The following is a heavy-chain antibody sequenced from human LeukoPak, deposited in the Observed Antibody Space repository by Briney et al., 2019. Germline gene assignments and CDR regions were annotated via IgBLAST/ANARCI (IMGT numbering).Heavy chain of an antibody. Sequence: ASVKVSCKASGYTFTGYYMHWVRQAPGQGREWMGWINPNSGGTNYAQKFQGRVTMTRDTSISTAYMELSRLRSDDTAVYYCARVFLGYYDFWSGYDYWGQGTLVTVSS. D-gene: IGHD3-3*01. CDR1: GYTFTGYY. CDR3: ARVFLGYYDFWSGYDY. CDR2: INPNSGGT. V-gene: IGHV1-2*02. J-gene: IGHJ4*02.